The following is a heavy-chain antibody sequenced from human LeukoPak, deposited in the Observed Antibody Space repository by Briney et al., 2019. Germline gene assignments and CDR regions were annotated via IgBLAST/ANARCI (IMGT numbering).Heavy chain of an antibody. CDR1: GDSISSSSSY. D-gene: IGHD4-17*01. CDR2: IYYSGST. J-gene: IGHJ4*02. Sequence: PSETLSLTCTVSGDSISSSSSYWGWIRQPPGEGLEWIGSIYYSGSTYYNTSLKSRVTISVDTSKKQFSLNLSSVTAADTAVYYCARHVLRRGPWFFEYWGQGTLVAVSS. CDR3: ARHVLRRGPWFFEY. V-gene: IGHV4-39*01.